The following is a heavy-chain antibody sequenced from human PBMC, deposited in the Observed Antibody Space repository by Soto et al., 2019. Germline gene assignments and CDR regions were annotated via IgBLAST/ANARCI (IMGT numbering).Heavy chain of an antibody. CDR3: ARGNESGYYYFDY. CDR2: IYYSGST. CDR1: GGSISSYY. J-gene: IGHJ4*02. Sequence: PSETLSLTCTVSGGSISSYYWSWIRQPPGKGLEWIGYIYYSGSTNYNPSLKSRVTISVDRSKNQFSLKLSSVTAADTAVYYCARGNESGYYYFDYWGQGTLVTVSS. V-gene: IGHV4-59*01. D-gene: IGHD3-22*01.